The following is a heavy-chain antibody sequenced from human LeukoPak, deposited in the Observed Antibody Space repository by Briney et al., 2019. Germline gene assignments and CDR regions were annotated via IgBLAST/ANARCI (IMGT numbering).Heavy chain of an antibody. V-gene: IGHV4-34*01. Sequence: SETLSLTCAVYGGSFSGYYWSWIRQPPGKGLEWIGEINHSGSTNYNPSLKSRVTISVDTSKNQFSLKLSSVTAADTAVYYCVRMILRKGIDYWGQGTLVTVSS. J-gene: IGHJ4*02. CDR1: GGSFSGYY. CDR2: INHSGST. D-gene: IGHD4-17*01. CDR3: VRMILRKGIDY.